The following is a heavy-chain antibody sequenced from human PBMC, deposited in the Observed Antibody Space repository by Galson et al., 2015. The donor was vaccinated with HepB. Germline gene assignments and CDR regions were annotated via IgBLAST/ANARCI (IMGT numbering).Heavy chain of an antibody. D-gene: IGHD5-18*01. J-gene: IGHJ6*02. CDR3: ARGSRLWEHYYGMDV. V-gene: IGHV3-33*08. CDR1: GFTFSSYG. Sequence: SLRLSCAASGFTFSSYGIHWVRQAPGKGLEWVASIWYDGSNKYYADSVKGRFTISRDNSNNTLYLQMNSLRAEDTAVYYCARGSRLWEHYYGMDVWGQGTTVTVSS. CDR2: IWYDGSNK.